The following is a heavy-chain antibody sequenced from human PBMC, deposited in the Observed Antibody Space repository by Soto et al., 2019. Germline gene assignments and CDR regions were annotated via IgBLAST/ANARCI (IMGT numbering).Heavy chain of an antibody. V-gene: IGHV3-30*03. CDR2: MSYDESNE. CDR3: VRDGGGLCYYCRGMGV. CDR1: GCLFNNYD. D-gene: IGHD3-22*01. J-gene: IGHJ6*01. Sequence: GGSLILSCAASGCLFNNYDMHWVRQAPGEGLEWVAVMSYDESNEYYADSLKGRFTISRDNSKNTLYLQMNSLRVEDTAVYYCVRDGGGLCYYCRGMGV.